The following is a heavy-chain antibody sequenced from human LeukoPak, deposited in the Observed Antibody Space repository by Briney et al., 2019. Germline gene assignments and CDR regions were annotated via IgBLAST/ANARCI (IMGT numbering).Heavy chain of an antibody. CDR2: ISGSGGST. J-gene: IGHJ4*02. V-gene: IGHV3-23*01. CDR1: GFTFTNYA. D-gene: IGHD3-3*01. Sequence: GGSLRLSCAASGFTFTNYAMSWVRQAPGKGLEWVSVISGSGGSTYYADSVKGRFTISRDNSKNTLYVQMNSLRAEDTAVYYCARDPAKFWSGHDYWGQGTLVTVSS. CDR3: ARDPAKFWSGHDY.